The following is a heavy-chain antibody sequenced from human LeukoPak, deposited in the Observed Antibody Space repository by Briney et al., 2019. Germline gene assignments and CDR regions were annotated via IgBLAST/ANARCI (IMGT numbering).Heavy chain of an antibody. Sequence: SETLSLTCTVSGGSISSSSYYWGWIRQPPGKGLEWIGSIYYSGSTYYNPSLKSRVTISVDTSKNQFSLKLSSVTAADTAVYYCARGRHSSGWYPYDYWGQGTLVTVSS. D-gene: IGHD6-19*01. CDR1: GGSISSSSYY. CDR2: IYYSGST. V-gene: IGHV4-39*07. J-gene: IGHJ4*02. CDR3: ARGRHSSGWYPYDY.